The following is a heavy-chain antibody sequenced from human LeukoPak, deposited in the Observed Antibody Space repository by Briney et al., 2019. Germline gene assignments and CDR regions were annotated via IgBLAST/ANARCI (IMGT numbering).Heavy chain of an antibody. D-gene: IGHD3-10*01. J-gene: IGHJ1*01. Sequence: ASVKVSCKASGYTFTTYDINWVRQATGQGLEWMGWMNPNSGNTGFAPKFQGRVSVTRNTSISTAYMELSSLTSGDTAVYYCARGPRDGSGSSYFQHWGQGTLVTVSS. CDR1: GYTFTTYD. CDR3: ARGPRDGSGSSYFQH. CDR2: MNPNSGNT. V-gene: IGHV1-8*01.